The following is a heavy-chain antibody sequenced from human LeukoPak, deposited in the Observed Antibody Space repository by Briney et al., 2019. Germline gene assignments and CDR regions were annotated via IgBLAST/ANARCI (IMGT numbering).Heavy chain of an antibody. CDR3: ARGDGGSSGPCR. V-gene: IGHV3-66*01. D-gene: IGHD3-22*01. J-gene: IGHJ4*02. CDR1: GFSVSSKF. Sequence: PGGSLRLSCAASGFSVSSKFMSWVRQAPGKGLEWVSVIYSSGSTYYADSVKGRFTISRDNSKNTLYLQMNSLRAEDTAVYYCARGDGGSSGPCRWGQGTLVTVSS. CDR2: IYSSGST.